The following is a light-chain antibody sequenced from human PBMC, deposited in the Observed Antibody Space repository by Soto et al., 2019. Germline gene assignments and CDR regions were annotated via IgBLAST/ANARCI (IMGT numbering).Light chain of an antibody. Sequence: QSALTQPRSVSGSPGQSVTVSCTGTSSDVGGYNSVSWYQEHPGKAPKLMIYDVIKRPSGVPDRFSGSKSGNTASLTISGLLAEDEADYYCCSYVGSYSYVFGTGTKVTVL. CDR2: DVI. V-gene: IGLV2-11*01. CDR1: SSDVGGYNS. J-gene: IGLJ1*01. CDR3: CSYVGSYSYV.